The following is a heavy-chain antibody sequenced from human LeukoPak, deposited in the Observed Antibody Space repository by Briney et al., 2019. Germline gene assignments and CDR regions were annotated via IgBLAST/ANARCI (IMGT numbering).Heavy chain of an antibody. CDR1: GFTFSSYS. CDR3: ARGPLWFGEYNLPFDY. V-gene: IGHV3-21*01. Sequence: PGGSLRLSCAASGFTFSSYSMNWVRQAPGKGLEWVSSISSSSSYIYYADSVKGRFTISRDNAKNSLYLQMNSLRAEDTAVYYCARGPLWFGEYNLPFDYWGQGTLVTVSS. D-gene: IGHD3-10*01. CDR2: ISSSSSYI. J-gene: IGHJ4*02.